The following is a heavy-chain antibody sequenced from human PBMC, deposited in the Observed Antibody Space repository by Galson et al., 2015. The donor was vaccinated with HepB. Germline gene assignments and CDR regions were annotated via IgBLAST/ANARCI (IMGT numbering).Heavy chain of an antibody. CDR1: GFTFDDYA. CDR3: AKDMDCSSTSCYYYGMDV. CDR2: ISWNSGSI. D-gene: IGHD2-2*01. J-gene: IGHJ6*02. Sequence: SLRLSCAASGFTFDDYAMHWVRQAPGKGLEWVSGISWNSGSIGYADSVRGRFTISRDNAKNSLYLQMNSLRAEDTALYYCAKDMDCSSTSCYYYGMDVWGQGTTVTVSS. V-gene: IGHV3-9*01.